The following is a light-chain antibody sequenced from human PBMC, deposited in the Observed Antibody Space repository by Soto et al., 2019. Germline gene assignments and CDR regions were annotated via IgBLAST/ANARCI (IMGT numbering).Light chain of an antibody. CDR1: SSDIAIYNF. CDR2: QVT. J-gene: IGLJ1*01. Sequence: QSVLTQPASVSGSPGQSITISCTGTSSDIAIYNFVSWYQQHPGKAPRLMIFQVTNRPSGVSTRFSGSKSGNTASLTISGLQAEDEADYYCSSYTDSTDYVFGTGNKVTVL. V-gene: IGLV2-14*01. CDR3: SSYTDSTDYV.